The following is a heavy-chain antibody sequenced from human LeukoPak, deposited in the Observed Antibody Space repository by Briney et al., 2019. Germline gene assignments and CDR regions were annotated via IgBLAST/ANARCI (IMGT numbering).Heavy chain of an antibody. J-gene: IGHJ4*02. Sequence: ASVKVSCKASGYTFTSYDINWVRQATGQGLEWMGWIDPNTGDSNYVQKLQGRVTMTRDTSISTAYMELSRLRSDDTAFYYCARIRYCGGISCYYIDYWGQGTLVTVSA. D-gene: IGHD2-2*01. V-gene: IGHV1-2*02. CDR1: GYTFTSYD. CDR3: ARIRYCGGISCYYIDY. CDR2: IDPNTGDS.